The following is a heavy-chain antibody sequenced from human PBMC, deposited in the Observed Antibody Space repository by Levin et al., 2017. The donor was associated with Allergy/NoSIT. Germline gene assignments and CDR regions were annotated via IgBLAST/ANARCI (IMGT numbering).Heavy chain of an antibody. J-gene: IGHJ6*02. CDR1: GYTFTSYA. CDR2: ISAYNGHT. V-gene: IGHV1-18*01. Sequence: GASVKVSCKASGYTFTSYAISWVRQAPGQGLEWMGWISAYNGHTSYAQNLQDRVTMTTDTSTSTAYMELRSLRSDDTAVYFCARAPLPTVTNYYGMDVWGQGTTVTVSS. D-gene: IGHD4-11*01. CDR3: ARAPLPTVTNYYGMDV.